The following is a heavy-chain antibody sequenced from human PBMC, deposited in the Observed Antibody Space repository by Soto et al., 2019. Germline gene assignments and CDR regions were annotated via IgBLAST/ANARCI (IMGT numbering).Heavy chain of an antibody. CDR1: GDSIRSYY. CDR3: AGAYGGFDNGLDV. CDR2: IYYSGST. J-gene: IGHJ6*02. V-gene: IGHV4-59*01. Sequence: QVQLQESGPGLVKPSGTLSLTCTVSGDSIRSYYWTWIRQPPGKGLELIGYIYYSGSTRYNPSLKSRVTISVDMSKNQFSLKLSSVIAADTAVYYCAGAYGGFDNGLDVWGQGTAVTVSS. D-gene: IGHD5-12*01.